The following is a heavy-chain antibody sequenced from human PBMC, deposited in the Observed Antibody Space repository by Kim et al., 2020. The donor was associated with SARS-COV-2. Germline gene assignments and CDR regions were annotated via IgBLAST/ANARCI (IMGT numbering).Heavy chain of an antibody. Sequence: SETLSLTCTVSGGSISSYYWSWIRQPPGKGLEWIGYIYYSGSTNYNPSLKSRVTISVDTSKNQFSLKLSSVTAADTAVYYCARDRVAHGHGYSRRELDYWGQGTLVTVSS. CDR2: IYYSGST. J-gene: IGHJ4*02. CDR1: GGSISSYY. D-gene: IGHD5-18*01. CDR3: ARDRVAHGHGYSRRELDY. V-gene: IGHV4-59*01.